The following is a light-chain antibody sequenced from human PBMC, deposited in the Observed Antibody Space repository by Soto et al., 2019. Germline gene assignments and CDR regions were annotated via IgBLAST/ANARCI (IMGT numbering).Light chain of an antibody. J-gene: IGKJ5*01. V-gene: IGKV1-39*01. CDR1: QSISSY. Sequence: DIQMTQSPSSLSASVGDRVTITCRASQSISSYLNWYQQKPGKAPNLLIYAASNLQSGVPSRLSGSGSGTDFTLTISSLQPGDFATYYCQHTYSTPHTFGQGTRLEIK. CDR2: AAS. CDR3: QHTYSTPHT.